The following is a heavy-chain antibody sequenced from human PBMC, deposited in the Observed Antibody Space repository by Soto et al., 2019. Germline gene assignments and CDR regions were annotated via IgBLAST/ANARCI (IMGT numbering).Heavy chain of an antibody. J-gene: IGHJ5*02. D-gene: IGHD6-13*01. CDR1: GFTFDDYA. CDR2: ISWNSGSI. CDR3: AKHNRSWYNWFDP. Sequence: GGSLRLSCAASGFTFDDYAMHWVRQAPGKGLEWVSGISWNSGSIGYADSVKGRFTISRDNAKNSLYLQMNSLRGEDTALYYCAKHNRSWYNWFDPWGQGTLVTVSS. V-gene: IGHV3-9*01.